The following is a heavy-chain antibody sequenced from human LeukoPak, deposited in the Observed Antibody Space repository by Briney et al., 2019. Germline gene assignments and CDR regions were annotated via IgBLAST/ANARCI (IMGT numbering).Heavy chain of an antibody. V-gene: IGHV3-23*01. CDR1: GFTFSNNA. Sequence: GGSLRLSCAASGFTFSNNAMSWVRQAPGKGLEWVSASSTSGGSAYYADSVKGRFTISRDNSKNTLYLQMDSLRADDTAVYYCARYSGSYYYPPAWDLWGQGTLVTVSS. CDR2: SSTSGGSA. D-gene: IGHD1-26*01. J-gene: IGHJ4*02. CDR3: ARYSGSYYYPPAWDL.